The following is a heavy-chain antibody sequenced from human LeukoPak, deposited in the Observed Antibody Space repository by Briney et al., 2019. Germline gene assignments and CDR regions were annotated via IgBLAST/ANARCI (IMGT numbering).Heavy chain of an antibody. V-gene: IGHV1-2*02. Sequence: ASVKVSCKASGYTFTGYYMHWVRQAPGQGLEWMGWINPNSGGTNYAQKFQGRVTMTTDTSTSTAYMELRSLRSDDTAVYYCARDRGPMPPDSSGYYYWYFDLWGRGTLVTVSS. J-gene: IGHJ2*01. CDR1: GYTFTGYY. CDR2: INPNSGGT. CDR3: ARDRGPMPPDSSGYYYWYFDL. D-gene: IGHD3-22*01.